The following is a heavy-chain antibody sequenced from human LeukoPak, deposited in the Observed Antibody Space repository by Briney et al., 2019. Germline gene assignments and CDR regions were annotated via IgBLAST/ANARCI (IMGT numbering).Heavy chain of an antibody. CDR1: GFTFSRNA. V-gene: IGHV3-23*01. D-gene: IGHD1-26*01. Sequence: GGSLRLSCAASGFTFSRNAMSWVRQAPGKGLEWVSAISGSGGSTDYADSVKGRFTISRDNSKNTLYLQMSSLRAEDTAVYYCAKRLRDIVGARNAFDIWGQGTTVTVSS. CDR2: ISGSGGST. J-gene: IGHJ3*02. CDR3: AKRLRDIVGARNAFDI.